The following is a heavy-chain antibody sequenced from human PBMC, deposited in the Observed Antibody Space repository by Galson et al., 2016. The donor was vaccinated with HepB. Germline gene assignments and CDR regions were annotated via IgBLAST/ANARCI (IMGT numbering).Heavy chain of an antibody. J-gene: IGHJ4*02. D-gene: IGHD3-10*01. CDR2: IFWDDAK. V-gene: IGHV2-5*02. CDR1: GFSLSTVGVG. Sequence: PALVKPTQTLTLTCSFSGFSLSTVGVGVAWVRQPPGKALEWLALIFWDDAKRYNASLRNRLTITKDTSRNQVVLTMTNMDLVDTATYYCAHETHYGSGSYGFWGQGTLVSVSS. CDR3: AHETHYGSGSYGF.